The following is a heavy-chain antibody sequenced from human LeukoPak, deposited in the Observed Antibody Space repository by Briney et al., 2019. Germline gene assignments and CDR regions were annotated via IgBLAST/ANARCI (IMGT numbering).Heavy chain of an antibody. D-gene: IGHD4-17*01. V-gene: IGHV3-7*01. CDR3: ARDNYGDFETPPYYFDY. CDR2: IKQDGSEK. CDR1: GFTFSSYG. J-gene: IGHJ4*02. Sequence: GRSLRLSCAASGFTFSSYGMHWVRQAPGKGLEWVANIKQDGSEKYYVDSVKGRFTISRDNAKNSLYLQMNSLRAEDTAVYYCARDNYGDFETPPYYFDYWGQGTLVTVSS.